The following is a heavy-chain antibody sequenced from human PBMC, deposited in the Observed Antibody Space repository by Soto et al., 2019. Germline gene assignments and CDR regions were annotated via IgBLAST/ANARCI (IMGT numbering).Heavy chain of an antibody. D-gene: IGHD3-3*01. CDR3: AKDWTHLDY. V-gene: IGHV3-23*04. CDR1: GFIFGDYA. Sequence: EVQLVESGGNLVQPGGSLRLSCAASGFIFGDYAMSWVRQAPGKGLEWLPLVRGSNDNTYYADSVRGRFTISRDNSRNTLYLQMNSLRVDDTAIYYCAKDWTHLDYWGQGTLVTVSS. J-gene: IGHJ4*02. CDR2: VRGSNDNT.